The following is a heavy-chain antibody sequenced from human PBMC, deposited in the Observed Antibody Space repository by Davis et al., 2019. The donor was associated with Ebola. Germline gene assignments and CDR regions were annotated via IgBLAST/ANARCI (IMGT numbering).Heavy chain of an antibody. CDR3: ARDLEYCSGGSCYRFKRYYYYGMDV. CDR1: GFTFSSYA. V-gene: IGHV3-30-3*01. J-gene: IGHJ6*02. CDR2: ISYDGSNK. Sequence: GESLKISCAASGFTFSSYAMHWVRQAPGKGLEWVAVISYDGSNKYYADSVKGRFTISRDNSKNTLYLQMNSLRAEDTAVYYCARDLEYCSGGSCYRFKRYYYYGMDVWGQGTTVTVSS. D-gene: IGHD2-15*01.